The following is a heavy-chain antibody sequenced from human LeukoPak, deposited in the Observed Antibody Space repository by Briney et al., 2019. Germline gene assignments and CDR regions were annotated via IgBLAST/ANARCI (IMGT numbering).Heavy chain of an antibody. CDR2: ISGSGGST. V-gene: IGHV3-23*01. Sequence: PGGSLRLSCAASGFTFSSYAMSWVRQAPGKGLEWVSAISGSGGSTYYADSVKGRSTISRDNSKNTLYLQMNSLRAEDTALYFCANEVRPNDYWGRGTLVTVSS. CDR3: ANEVRPNDY. J-gene: IGHJ4*02. CDR1: GFTFSSYA. D-gene: IGHD4/OR15-4a*01.